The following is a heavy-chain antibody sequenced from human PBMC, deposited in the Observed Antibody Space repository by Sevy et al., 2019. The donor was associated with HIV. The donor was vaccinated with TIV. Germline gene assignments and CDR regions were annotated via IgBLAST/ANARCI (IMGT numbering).Heavy chain of an antibody. V-gene: IGHV3-49*04. CDR1: GFTFGDYA. CDR3: TRDTGGRVTIFGVVISNYYYYYMDV. CDR2: IRSKAYGGTT. Sequence: GGSLRLSCTASGFTFGDYAMSWVRQAPGKGLEWVGFIRSKAYGGTTEYAASVKGRSTISRDDSKSIAYLQMNSLKTEDTAVYYCTRDTGGRVTIFGVVISNYYYYYMDVWGKGTTVTVSS. J-gene: IGHJ6*03. D-gene: IGHD3-3*01.